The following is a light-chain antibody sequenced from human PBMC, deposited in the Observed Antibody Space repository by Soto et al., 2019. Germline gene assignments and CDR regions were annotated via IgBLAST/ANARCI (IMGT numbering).Light chain of an antibody. J-gene: IGLJ2*01. V-gene: IGLV2-14*01. Sequence: QSALTQPASVSGSPGQSITISCTGTSSDVGGYNYVSWYQQHPGKAPKLMISEVSNRSSGVSNRFSGSKSGNTASLTISGLQAEDEADYYCSSYTDSSTLVVFGGGTQLTVL. CDR3: SSYTDSSTLVV. CDR1: SSDVGGYNY. CDR2: EVS.